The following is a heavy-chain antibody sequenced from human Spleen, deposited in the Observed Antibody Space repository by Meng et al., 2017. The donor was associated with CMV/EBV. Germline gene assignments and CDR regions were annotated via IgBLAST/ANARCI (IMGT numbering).Heavy chain of an antibody. J-gene: IGHJ5*02. CDR1: GYTFTGYY. CDR2: INPSGGST. CDR3: ARAATEEWFDP. V-gene: IGHV1-46*01. Sequence: ASVKVSCKASGYTFTGYYMHWVRQAPGQGLEWMGIINPSGGSTSYAQKFQGRVTMTRDTSTSTVYMELSSLRSEDTAVYYCARAATEEWFDPWGQGTLVTVSS.